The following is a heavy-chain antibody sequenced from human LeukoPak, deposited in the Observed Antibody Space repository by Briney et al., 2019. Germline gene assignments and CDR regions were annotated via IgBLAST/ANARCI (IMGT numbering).Heavy chain of an antibody. Sequence: ASVKLSCKASGYTFTSYYIHWVRQAPGQGLEWMEIINPRGGSTSYAQKFQGRVTMTRDTSTSTVYMELSSLRSEDTAVFYCARDWTSGIAPGWWFDPWGQGTLVTVSS. CDR1: GYTFTSYY. J-gene: IGHJ5*02. V-gene: IGHV1-46*01. D-gene: IGHD6-13*01. CDR2: INPRGGST. CDR3: ARDWTSGIAPGWWFDP.